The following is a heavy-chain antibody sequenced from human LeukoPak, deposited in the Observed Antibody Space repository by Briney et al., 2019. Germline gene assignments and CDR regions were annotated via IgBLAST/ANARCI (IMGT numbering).Heavy chain of an antibody. D-gene: IGHD6-13*01. J-gene: IGHJ1*01. Sequence: SETLSLTCTVSGGSISSSSYYWGWIRQPPGKGLEWIGSIYYSGSTYYNPSLKSRVTISVDTSKNQFSLKLSSVTAADTAVYYCSEPAPPAKAAAGILHRGPGHPVTVSS. CDR3: SEPAPPAKAAAGILH. CDR1: GGSISSSSYY. CDR2: IYYSGST. V-gene: IGHV4-39*01.